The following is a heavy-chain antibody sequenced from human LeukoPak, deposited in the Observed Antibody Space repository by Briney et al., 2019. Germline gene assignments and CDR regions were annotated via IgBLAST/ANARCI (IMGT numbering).Heavy chain of an antibody. J-gene: IGHJ4*02. D-gene: IGHD2-2*01. V-gene: IGHV3-23*01. CDR2: ISGSGGST. Sequence: PGGSLRLSCAASGFTFSSYAMSWVRQAPGKGLEWVSAISGSGGSTYYADSVKGRFTISRDNSKNTLYLQMNSLRAEDTAVYYCAKDRYCSSTSCSGALDYWGQGTLVTVSS. CDR1: GFTFSSYA. CDR3: AKDRYCSSTSCSGALDY.